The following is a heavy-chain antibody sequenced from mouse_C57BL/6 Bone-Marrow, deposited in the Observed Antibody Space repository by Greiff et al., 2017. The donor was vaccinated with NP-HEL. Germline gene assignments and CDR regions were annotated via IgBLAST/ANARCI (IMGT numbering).Heavy chain of an antibody. CDR1: GFSFSSYG. CDR3: ARQETIVTHFDY. Sequence: EVNVVESGGDLVKPGGSLKLSCAASGFSFSSYGMSWVRQTPDKRLEWVAIISSGGSSTYYPDSVKGRFTITRDTAKNTLYLQISSLKCKETAMNYCARQETIVTHFDYWGQGTTLTVSS. J-gene: IGHJ2*01. V-gene: IGHV5-6*01. D-gene: IGHD2-5*01. CDR2: ISSGGSST.